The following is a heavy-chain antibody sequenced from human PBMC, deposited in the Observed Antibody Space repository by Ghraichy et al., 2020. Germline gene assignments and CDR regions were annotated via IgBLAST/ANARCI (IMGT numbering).Heavy chain of an antibody. D-gene: IGHD6-19*01. CDR1: GGSISSSSYY. V-gene: IGHV4-39*01. CDR3: ARLKLQWLATDY. Sequence: SETLSLTCTVSGGSISSSSYYWGWIRQPPGKGLEWIGSIYYSGSTYYNPSLKSRVTISVDTSKNQFSLKLSSVTAADTAVYYCARLKLQWLATDYWGQGTLVTVSS. J-gene: IGHJ4*02. CDR2: IYYSGST.